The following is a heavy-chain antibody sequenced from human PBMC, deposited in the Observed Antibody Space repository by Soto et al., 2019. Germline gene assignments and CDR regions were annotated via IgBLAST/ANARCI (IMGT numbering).Heavy chain of an antibody. V-gene: IGHV4-59*01. Sequence: SETLSLTCTVSGGSISSYYWSWIRQPPGKGLQWIGYIYYSGSTNYNPSLKSRVTISVDTSKNQFSLKLSSVTAADTAVYYCARKDYYYYYMDVWGKGTTVTVSS. J-gene: IGHJ6*03. CDR3: ARKDYYYYYMDV. CDR1: GGSISSYY. CDR2: IYYSGST.